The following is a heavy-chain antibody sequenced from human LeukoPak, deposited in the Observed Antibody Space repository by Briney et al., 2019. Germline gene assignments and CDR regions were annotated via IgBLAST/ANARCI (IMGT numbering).Heavy chain of an antibody. Sequence: ASVKVSCKSSGYTFTSYDINWVRQATGQGLEWMGWMNPNSGNTGYAQKFQGRVTITRNTSISTAYMELSSLRSEDTAVCYCARSIAARVVMDVWGKGTTVTVSS. CDR2: MNPNSGNT. V-gene: IGHV1-8*03. D-gene: IGHD6-6*01. CDR1: GYTFTSYD. CDR3: ARSIAARVVMDV. J-gene: IGHJ6*04.